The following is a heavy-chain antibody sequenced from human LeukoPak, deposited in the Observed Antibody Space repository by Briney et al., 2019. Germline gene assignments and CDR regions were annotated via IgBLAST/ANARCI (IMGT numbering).Heavy chain of an antibody. CDR3: ARGGKQLLVFSR. CDR2: IDSGGST. J-gene: IGHJ4*02. CDR1: GFTVSSNY. D-gene: IGHD2-2*01. Sequence: GGSLRLSCAASGFTVSSNYMSWVRQAPGKGLEWVSVIDSGGSTYYADSVKGRFTISRDSSKNTLYLQMNSLRAEDTAVYYCARGGKQLLVFSRWGQGTRVTVSS. V-gene: IGHV3-53*01.